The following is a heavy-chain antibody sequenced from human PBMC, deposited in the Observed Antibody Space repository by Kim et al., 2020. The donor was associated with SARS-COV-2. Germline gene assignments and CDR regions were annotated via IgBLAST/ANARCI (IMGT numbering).Heavy chain of an antibody. J-gene: IGHJ6*02. D-gene: IGHD6-13*01. CDR3: AKDSSPILYYYGMDV. Sequence: ADSVKGRFTISRDNAKNSLYLQMNSLRAEDTALYYCAKDSSPILYYYGMDVWGQGTTVTVSS. V-gene: IGHV3-9*01.